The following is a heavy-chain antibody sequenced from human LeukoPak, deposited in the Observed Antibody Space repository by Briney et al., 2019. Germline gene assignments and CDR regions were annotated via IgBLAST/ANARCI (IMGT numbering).Heavy chain of an antibody. CDR3: ARGNFWSGYYPYFDY. V-gene: IGHV4-59*01. Sequence: SETLSLTCTVSGGSISSYYWSWIRQPPGKGLEWIGFIYYSGSTNYNPSLKSRVTISVDTSKNQFSLKLSSVTAADTAAYYCARGNFWSGYYPYFDYWGQGTLVTVSS. CDR2: IYYSGST. J-gene: IGHJ4*02. D-gene: IGHD3-3*01. CDR1: GGSISSYY.